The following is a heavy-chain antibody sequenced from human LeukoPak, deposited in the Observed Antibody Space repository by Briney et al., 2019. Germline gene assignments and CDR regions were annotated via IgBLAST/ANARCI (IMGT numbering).Heavy chain of an antibody. Sequence: SETLSLTCTVSGGSISSYYWSWIRQPPGKGLEWIGYIYYSGSTNYNPSLKSRVTISVDTSKNQFSLELSSVTAADTAVYYCARELEGQQLAEYYFDYWGQGTLVTVSS. CDR1: GGSISSYY. D-gene: IGHD6-13*01. J-gene: IGHJ4*02. CDR2: IYYSGST. CDR3: ARELEGQQLAEYYFDY. V-gene: IGHV4-59*12.